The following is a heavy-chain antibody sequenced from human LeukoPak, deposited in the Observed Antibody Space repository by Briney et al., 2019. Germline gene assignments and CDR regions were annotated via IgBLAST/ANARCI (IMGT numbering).Heavy chain of an antibody. J-gene: IGHJ4*02. CDR3: ARVVNYYDSSGYLDY. CDR1: GYTFTSYG. CDR2: ISAYNGNT. D-gene: IGHD3-22*01. V-gene: IGHV1-18*01. Sequence: ASVTVSCKASGYTFTSYGISWVRQAPGQGLEWMGWISAYNGNTNYAQKLQGRVTMTTDTSTSTAYMELRSLRSDDTAVYYCARVVNYYDSSGYLDYWGQGTLVTVSS.